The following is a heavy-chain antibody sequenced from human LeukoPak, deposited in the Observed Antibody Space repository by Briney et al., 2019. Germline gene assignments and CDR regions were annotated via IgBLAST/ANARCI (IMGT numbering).Heavy chain of an antibody. V-gene: IGHV4-30-4*08. CDR2: IYYSGST. J-gene: IGHJ4*02. Sequence: NPSETLSLTCTVSGGSISSGDYYWSWIRQPPGKGLEWIGYIYYSGSTYYNPSLESRVTISVDTSKNQFSLKLSSVTAADTAVYYCATHQVDDILTAPDYWGQGTLVTVSS. CDR1: GGSISSGDYY. D-gene: IGHD3-9*01. CDR3: ATHQVDDILTAPDY.